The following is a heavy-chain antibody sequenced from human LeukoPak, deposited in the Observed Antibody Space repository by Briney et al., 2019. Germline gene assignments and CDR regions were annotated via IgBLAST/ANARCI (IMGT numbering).Heavy chain of an antibody. CDR2: IYYSGST. D-gene: IGHD4-17*01. V-gene: IGHV4-31*03. CDR1: GGSISSGGYY. Sequence: SETLSLTCTVSGGSISSGGYYWRWLRQHPGKGLEWIGYIYYSGSTYYNPSLKSRVTISVDTSKNQFSLKLSSVTAADTAVYYCARGISDYGDYFDYWGQGTLVTVSS. J-gene: IGHJ4*02. CDR3: ARGISDYGDYFDY.